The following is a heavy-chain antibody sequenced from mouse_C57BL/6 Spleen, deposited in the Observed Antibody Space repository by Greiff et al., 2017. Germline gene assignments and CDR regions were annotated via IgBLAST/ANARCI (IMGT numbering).Heavy chain of an antibody. Sequence: EVMLVESGEGLVKPGGSLKLSCAASGFTFSSYAMSWVRQTPEKRLEWVAYISSGGDYIYYADTVKGRFTISRDNARNTLYLQMSSLKSEDTAMYYCTRGDSSGYNAMDYWGQGTSVTVSS. V-gene: IGHV5-9-1*02. J-gene: IGHJ4*01. CDR2: ISSGGDYI. CDR1: GFTFSSYA. D-gene: IGHD3-2*02. CDR3: TRGDSSGYNAMDY.